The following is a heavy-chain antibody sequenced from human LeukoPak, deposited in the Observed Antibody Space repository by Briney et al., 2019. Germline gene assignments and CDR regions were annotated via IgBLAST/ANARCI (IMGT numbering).Heavy chain of an antibody. CDR3: SAAVGTDFYDYGMDV. D-gene: IGHD6-13*01. V-gene: IGHV3-73*01. CDR2: IRSKANTYAS. Sequence: GGSLRLSCAASGFTFSGSAMHWVRQASGKGLEWVGCIRSKANTYASAYAASVKGMFIISRDDSKNTAYLQLNSLKTEDTAVYYCSAAVGTDFYDYGMDVWGQGTTVTVPS. CDR1: GFTFSGSA. J-gene: IGHJ6*02.